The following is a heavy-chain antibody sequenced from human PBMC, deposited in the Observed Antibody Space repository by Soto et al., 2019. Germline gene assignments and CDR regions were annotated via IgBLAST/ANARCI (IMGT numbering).Heavy chain of an antibody. CDR1: GFTFSNAW. J-gene: IGHJ6*02. CDR2: IKSKTDGGTT. CDR3: TTFYQQLDNGEYYYYGMDV. D-gene: IGHD6-13*01. Sequence: PGGSLRLSCAASGFTFSNAWMNWVRQAPGKGLEWVGRIKSKTDGGTTDYAAPVKGRFTISRDDSKNTLYLQMNSLKTEDTAVYYCTTFYQQLDNGEYYYYGMDVWGQGTTVTVSS. V-gene: IGHV3-15*07.